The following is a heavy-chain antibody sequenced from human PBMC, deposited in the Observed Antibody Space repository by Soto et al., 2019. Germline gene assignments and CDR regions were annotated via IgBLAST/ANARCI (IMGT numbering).Heavy chain of an antibody. Sequence: WARRAPGKGLDRITNISPSGGSTYYNPSLKSRVTISVDTSKNQFSLQLSSVTAADTAVYYCARPLDGYNFFDYWGQGTLVTVSS. CDR2: ISPSGGST. CDR3: ARPLDGYNFFDY. J-gene: IGHJ4*02. V-gene: IGHV4-39*01. D-gene: IGHD5-12*01.